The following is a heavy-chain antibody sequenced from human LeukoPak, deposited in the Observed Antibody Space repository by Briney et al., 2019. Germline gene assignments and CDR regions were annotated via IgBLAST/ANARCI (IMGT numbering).Heavy chain of an antibody. Sequence: PGGSLRLSCSASGFILNKYAMHWVRQAPGKGLEFVSTISINGDNTYCADSVKGRFTIFRDNSKNTLYLQMRSLRVEDTAVYYCVKDHEYSYDYWGRGTLVTVSS. CDR3: VKDHEYSYDY. V-gene: IGHV3-64D*06. J-gene: IGHJ4*02. CDR2: ISINGDNT. CDR1: GFILNKYA. D-gene: IGHD4-11*01.